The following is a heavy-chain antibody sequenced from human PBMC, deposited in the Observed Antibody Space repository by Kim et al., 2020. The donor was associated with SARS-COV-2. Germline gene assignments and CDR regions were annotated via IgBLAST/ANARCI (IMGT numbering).Heavy chain of an antibody. V-gene: IGHV3-74*01. CDR3: VRERGGRNDF. D-gene: IGHD3-10*01. CDR2: IKTDGTIT. Sequence: GGSLRLSCVASGFTFRDSWMHWVRQAPGKGLGWVAHIKTDGTITAYSDSAKGRFTISRDNAKNTLSLQMNFLRVEDTAIYYCVRERGGRNDFWVQGTLVT. CDR1: GFTFRDSW. J-gene: IGHJ4*02.